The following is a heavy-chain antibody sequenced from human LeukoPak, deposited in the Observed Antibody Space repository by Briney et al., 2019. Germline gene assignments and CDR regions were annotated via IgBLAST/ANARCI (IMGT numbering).Heavy chain of an antibody. CDR1: GFTFSSYS. V-gene: IGHV3-21*01. Sequence: GGSLRLSCAASGFTFSSYSMNWVRQAPGKGLEWVSSISSSSSYIYYADSVKGRFTISRDNAKNSLYLQMNSLRAEDTAVYYCARDPYGSSGRGEYYFDYWGQGTLVTVSS. D-gene: IGHD3-22*01. CDR2: ISSSSSYI. J-gene: IGHJ4*02. CDR3: ARDPYGSSGRGEYYFDY.